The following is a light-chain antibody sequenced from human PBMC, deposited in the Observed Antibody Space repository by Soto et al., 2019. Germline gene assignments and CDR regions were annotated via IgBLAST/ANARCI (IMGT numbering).Light chain of an antibody. Sequence: EIVLTQSPATLSLSLGERATLSCRASQSVRSNLAWYQHKPGQPPRLLIYDASIRATGIPGRFSGSGSETDFTLTISNLEPEDFAVYYCQQRDNWPWTFGQGAKVEIK. J-gene: IGKJ1*01. V-gene: IGKV3-11*01. CDR1: QSVRSN. CDR2: DAS. CDR3: QQRDNWPWT.